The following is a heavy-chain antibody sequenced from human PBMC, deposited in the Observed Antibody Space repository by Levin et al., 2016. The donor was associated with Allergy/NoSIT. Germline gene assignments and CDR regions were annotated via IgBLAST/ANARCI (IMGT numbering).Heavy chain of an antibody. Sequence: WVRQAPGQGLEWMGGIIPILGIANYAQKFQGRVTITADESTSTAYMELSSLRSEDTAVYYCARYSGGWYSRGEDYWGQGTLVTVSS. D-gene: IGHD6-19*01. CDR3: ARYSGGWYSRGEDY. CDR2: IIPILGIA. J-gene: IGHJ4*02. V-gene: IGHV1-69*10.